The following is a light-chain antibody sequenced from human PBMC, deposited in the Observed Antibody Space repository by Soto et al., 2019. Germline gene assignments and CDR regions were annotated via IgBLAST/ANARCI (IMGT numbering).Light chain of an antibody. CDR2: GAS. Sequence: EIVLTQSPGTLSLSPGERATLSCRASQSVSSSYLAWYQQKPGQAPRLLIYGASSRATGIPDRFSGSGSGTDFTLTISRLEPEDFAVYYCPQYGSSPPLWTFGQGTKVEIK. CDR3: PQYGSSPPLWT. V-gene: IGKV3-20*01. J-gene: IGKJ1*01. CDR1: QSVSSSY.